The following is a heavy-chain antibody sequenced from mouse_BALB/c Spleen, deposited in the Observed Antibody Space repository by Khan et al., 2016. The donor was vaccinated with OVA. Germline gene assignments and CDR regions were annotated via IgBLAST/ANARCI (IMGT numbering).Heavy chain of an antibody. J-gene: IGHJ2*01. D-gene: IGHD2-3*01. CDR1: GFTFSSFG. CDR3: GRGRYYRFDY. Sequence: EVELVEPGGGLVQPGASRKLSCAASGFTFSSFGMHWVRQAPEKGLEWVAYISCGSSTIYYADTVKGRFTISRHNPKNTLFLQMTSLGSEDTAMYYCGRGRYYRFDYWGQGTTLTVSS. V-gene: IGHV5-17*02. CDR2: ISCGSSTI.